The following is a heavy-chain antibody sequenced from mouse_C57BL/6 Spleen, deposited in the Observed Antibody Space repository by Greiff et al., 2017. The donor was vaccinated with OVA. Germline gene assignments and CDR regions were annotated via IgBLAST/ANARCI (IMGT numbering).Heavy chain of an antibody. D-gene: IGHD1-1*01. V-gene: IGHV3-6*01. CDR3: ASNYGNSYGWYFDV. J-gene: IGHJ1*03. Sequence: EVKLMESGPGLVKPSQSLSLTCSVTGYSITSGYYWNWIRQFPGNKLEWMGYISYDGSNNYNPSLKNRISITRDTSKNQFFLKLNSVTTEDTATYYCASNYGNSYGWYFDVWGTGTTVTVSS. CDR2: ISYDGSN. CDR1: GYSITSGYY.